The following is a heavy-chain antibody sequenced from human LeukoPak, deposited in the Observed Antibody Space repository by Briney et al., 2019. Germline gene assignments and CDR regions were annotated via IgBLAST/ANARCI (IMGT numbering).Heavy chain of an antibody. CDR3: ARDRESSGWKAPVGY. V-gene: IGHV3-21*01. CDR1: GFTFSSYS. J-gene: IGHJ4*02. D-gene: IGHD6-19*01. CDR2: ISSSSSYI. Sequence: GGSLRLSCAVSGFTFSSYSMNWVRQAPGKGLEWVSSISSSSSYIYYADSVKGRFTISRDNAKNSLYLQMNSLRAEDTAVYYCARDRESSGWKAPVGYWGQGTLVTVSS.